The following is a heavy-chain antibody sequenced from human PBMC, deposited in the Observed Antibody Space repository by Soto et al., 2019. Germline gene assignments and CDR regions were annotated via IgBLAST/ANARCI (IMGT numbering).Heavy chain of an antibody. CDR3: ARGGGFGDFDP. Sequence: PSETLSLTCAVSVGSISSYYWSWIRQPPGKGLEWIGYIYYSGSTNYNPSLKSRVTISVDTSKNQFSLKLSSVTAADTAVYYCARGGGFGDFDPWGQGTLVTVSS. D-gene: IGHD3-10*01. CDR2: IYYSGST. V-gene: IGHV4-59*01. CDR1: VGSISSYY. J-gene: IGHJ5*02.